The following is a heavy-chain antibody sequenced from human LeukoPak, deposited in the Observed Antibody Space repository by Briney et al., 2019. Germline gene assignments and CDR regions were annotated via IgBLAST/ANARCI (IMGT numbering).Heavy chain of an antibody. J-gene: IGHJ6*02. CDR1: GYTFTSYG. CDR2: IIPIFGTA. V-gene: IGHV1-69*13. Sequence: GASVKVSCKASGYTFTSYGISWVRQAPGQGLEWMGGIIPIFGTANYAQKFQGRVTITADESTSTAYMELSSLRSEDTAVYYCARGAPSGIWSFYYYYYGMDVWGQGTTVTVSS. CDR3: ARGAPSGIWSFYYYYYGMDV. D-gene: IGHD1-26*01.